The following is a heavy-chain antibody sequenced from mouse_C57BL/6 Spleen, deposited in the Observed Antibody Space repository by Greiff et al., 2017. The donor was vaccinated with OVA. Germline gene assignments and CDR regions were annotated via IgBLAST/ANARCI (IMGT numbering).Heavy chain of an antibody. J-gene: IGHJ2*01. D-gene: IGHD1-1*01. V-gene: IGHV1-52*01. Sequence: QVHVKQPGAELVRPGSSVKLSCKASGYTFTSYWMHWVKQRPIQGLEWIGNIDPSDSETHYNQKFKDKATLTVDKSSSTAYMQLSSLTSEDSAVYYCARGVLLRSFDYWGQGTTLTVSS. CDR2: IDPSDSET. CDR3: ARGVLLRSFDY. CDR1: GYTFTSYW.